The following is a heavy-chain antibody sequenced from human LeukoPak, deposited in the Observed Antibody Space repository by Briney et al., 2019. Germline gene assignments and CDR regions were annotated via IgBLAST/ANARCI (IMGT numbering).Heavy chain of an antibody. CDR2: INPNSGGT. CDR1: GYTFTGYY. CDR3: ARLALRYFDWLPIYNWFDP. J-gene: IGHJ5*02. V-gene: IGHV1-2*02. D-gene: IGHD3-9*01. Sequence: ASVKVSCKASGYTFTGYYMHWVRQAPGQGLEWMGWINPNSGGTNYAQKFQGRVTMTRDTSISTAYMELSRLRSDDTAVYYCARLALRYFDWLPIYNWFDPWGQGTLVTVSS.